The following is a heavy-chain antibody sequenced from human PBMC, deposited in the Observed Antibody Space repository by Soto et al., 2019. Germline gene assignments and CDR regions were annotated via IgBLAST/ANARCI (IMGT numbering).Heavy chain of an antibody. V-gene: IGHV3-7*05. Sequence: GGSLRLSCAASGFTFSSYWMSWVRQAPGKGLEWVANIKQDGSEKYYVDSVKGRFTISRDNAKNSLYLQMNSLRAEDTAVYYCARDSWNPLFSRDYYYGMDVWGQGTTVTVSS. CDR3: ARDSWNPLFSRDYYYGMDV. CDR2: IKQDGSEK. D-gene: IGHD1-1*01. J-gene: IGHJ6*02. CDR1: GFTFSSYW.